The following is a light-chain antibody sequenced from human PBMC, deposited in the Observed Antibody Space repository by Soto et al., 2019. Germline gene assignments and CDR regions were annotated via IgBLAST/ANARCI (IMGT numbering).Light chain of an antibody. CDR3: GSYRISTAV. Sequence: QSVLTQPASVSRSPGQSITIACTGTSSDVGGYNYVSWYQQYPGKAPKLMIYDVTNRPSGVSNRFSGSKSGNTASLTISGLQAEDEADYYCGSYRISTAVFGTGTKVTVL. CDR2: DVT. J-gene: IGLJ1*01. CDR1: SSDVGGYNY. V-gene: IGLV2-14*01.